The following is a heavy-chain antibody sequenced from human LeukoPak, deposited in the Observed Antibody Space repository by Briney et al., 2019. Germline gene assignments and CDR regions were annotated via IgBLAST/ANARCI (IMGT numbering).Heavy chain of an antibody. CDR2: IYSGGST. J-gene: IGHJ3*02. V-gene: IGHV3-66*01. CDR3: ARATYYYGSGSYYTRGAFDI. CDR1: GFTVSSNY. D-gene: IGHD3-10*01. Sequence: GGSLRLSCAASGFTVSSNYMSWVRQAPGKGLEWVSVIYSGGSTYYADSVKGRFTISRDNSKNTLYLQMNSLRAEDTAVYYCARATYYYGSGSYYTRGAFDIWGQGTTVTVSS.